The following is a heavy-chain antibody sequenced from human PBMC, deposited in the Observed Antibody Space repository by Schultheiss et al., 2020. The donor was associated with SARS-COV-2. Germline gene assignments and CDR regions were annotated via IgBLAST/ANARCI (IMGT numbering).Heavy chain of an antibody. J-gene: IGHJ6*02. V-gene: IGHV3-30*07. CDR1: GFTFSSYA. D-gene: IGHD3-22*01. CDR2: ISYDGSNK. CDR3: ARGVTDSSGYYPDYYYGMDV. Sequence: GGSLRLSCAASGFTFSSYAMHWVRQAPGKGLEWVAVISYDGSNKYYADSVKGRFTISRDNSKNTLYLQMNSLRAEDTAVYYCARGVTDSSGYYPDYYYGMDVWGQGTTVTVSS.